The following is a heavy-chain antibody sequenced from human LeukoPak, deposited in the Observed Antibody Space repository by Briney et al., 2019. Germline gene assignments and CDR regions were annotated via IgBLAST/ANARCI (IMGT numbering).Heavy chain of an antibody. J-gene: IGHJ4*02. D-gene: IGHD3-22*01. Sequence: SETLSLTCAVYGGSFSGYYWSWIRQPPGKGLEWIGKINHGGSTNYNTSLKSRVTISVDTSKNQFSLKLSSVTAADTAVYYCARARYSYYYDSSGYFFDYWGQGTLIPVSS. CDR1: GGSFSGYY. CDR2: INHGGST. V-gene: IGHV4-34*01. CDR3: ARARYSYYYDSSGYFFDY.